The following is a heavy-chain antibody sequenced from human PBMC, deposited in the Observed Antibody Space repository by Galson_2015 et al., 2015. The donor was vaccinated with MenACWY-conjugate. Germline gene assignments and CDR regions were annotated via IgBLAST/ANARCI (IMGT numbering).Heavy chain of an antibody. CDR3: ARLPTWGSSFGDFDY. J-gene: IGHJ4*02. CDR1: GGSISSHY. D-gene: IGHD3-3*01. CDR2: IRDTGSL. Sequence: QVQLQESGPGLVKPSETLSLTCTVSGGSISSHYWSWFRQPPGKGLEWIAYIRDTGSLKDNPSLKSRVTMSADKSNNQFSLRLISVTAADTAVYYCARLPTWGSSFGDFDYWGQG. V-gene: IGHV4-59*08.